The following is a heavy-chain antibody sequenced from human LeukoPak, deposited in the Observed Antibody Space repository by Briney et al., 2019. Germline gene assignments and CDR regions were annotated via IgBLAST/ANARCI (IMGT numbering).Heavy chain of an antibody. V-gene: IGHV3-30*04. CDR2: VISDGSGE. J-gene: IGHJ4*02. CDR3: ARDRSSWRDFDY. D-gene: IGHD1-26*01. CDR1: GFTFSSYA. Sequence: PGGSLRLSCAASGFTFSSYAMHWVRQAPGKGLEWVAMVISDGSGEYYADSVKGRFTISRDNSKNTLYLQMNSLRPEDTAAYYCARDRSSWRDFDYWGQGTLVTVSS.